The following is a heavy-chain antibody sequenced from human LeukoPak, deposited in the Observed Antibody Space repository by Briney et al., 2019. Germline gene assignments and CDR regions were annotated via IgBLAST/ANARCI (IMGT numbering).Heavy chain of an antibody. D-gene: IGHD5-24*01. CDR3: ARVHGYSQEVDY. CDR2: IYYSGST. J-gene: IGHJ4*02. Sequence: LETLSLTCTVSGVSISRYYWSWIRQPPGKGLEWIGYIYYSGSTSYNPSLKSRVTISVDTSKNQFSLKLSSVTAADTAVYYCARVHGYSQEVDYWGQGPLVTVSS. CDR1: GVSISRYY. V-gene: IGHV4-59*01.